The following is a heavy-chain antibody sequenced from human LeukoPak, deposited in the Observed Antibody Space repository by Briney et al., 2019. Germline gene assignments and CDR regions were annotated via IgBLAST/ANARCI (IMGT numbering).Heavy chain of an antibody. CDR1: GFTFSSYG. Sequence: GGSLRPSCAASGFTFSSYGMHWVRQAPGKGLEWVAVIWYDGSNKYYADSVKGRFTISRDNSKNTLYLQMNSLRAEDTAVYYCAKDRGTSLWYFDLWGRGTLVTVSS. V-gene: IGHV3-30*02. CDR2: IWYDGSNK. CDR3: AKDRGTSLWYFDL. D-gene: IGHD2-2*01. J-gene: IGHJ2*01.